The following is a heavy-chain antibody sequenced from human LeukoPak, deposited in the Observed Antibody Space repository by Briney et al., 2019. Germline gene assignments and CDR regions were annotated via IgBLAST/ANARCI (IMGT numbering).Heavy chain of an antibody. CDR2: IWYDGSNK. J-gene: IGHJ4*02. CDR3: ARGPYSSSYYFDY. Sequence: SGGSLRLSCAASGFTFSSYGMHWVRQAPGKGLEWVAVIWYDGSNKYYADSVKGRFTISRDNSKNTLYLQMNSLRAEDTAVYYCARGPYSSSYYFDYWGQGTLVTVSS. V-gene: IGHV3-33*01. D-gene: IGHD6-6*01. CDR1: GFTFSSYG.